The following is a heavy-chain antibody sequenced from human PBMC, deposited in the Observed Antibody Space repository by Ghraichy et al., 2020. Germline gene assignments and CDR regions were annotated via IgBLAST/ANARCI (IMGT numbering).Heavy chain of an antibody. CDR1: GFTFSTYG. Sequence: GESLNISCASSGFTFSTYGMHWVRQAPGKGLEWLALIWYNGGTEYYASSVKGRFTISRDNSRNTLYLQMNNLRAEDTASYYCARAAGTGNAPIDYWGQGTLVTVSS. CDR3: ARAAGTGNAPIDY. V-gene: IGHV3-33*01. J-gene: IGHJ4*02. D-gene: IGHD1-14*01. CDR2: IWYNGGTE.